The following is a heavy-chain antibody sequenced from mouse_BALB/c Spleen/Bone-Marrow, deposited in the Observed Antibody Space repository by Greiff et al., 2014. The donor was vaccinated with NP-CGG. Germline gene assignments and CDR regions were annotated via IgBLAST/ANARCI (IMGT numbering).Heavy chain of an antibody. CDR1: GYTFTDYE. Sequence: QVQLQQSGAELVRPGASVTLSCKASGYTFTDYEMHWVKQTPVHGLEWIGAIDPETGGTAYNQKFKGKATLTADKSSSTAYMDLRSLTSEDSAVYYCTRDGSSRWYLDVWGAGTTVTVSS. CDR3: TRDGSSRWYLDV. CDR2: IDPETGGT. D-gene: IGHD1-1*01. J-gene: IGHJ1*01. V-gene: IGHV1-15*01.